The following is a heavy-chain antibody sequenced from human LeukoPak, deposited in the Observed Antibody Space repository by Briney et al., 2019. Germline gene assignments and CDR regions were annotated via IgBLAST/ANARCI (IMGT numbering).Heavy chain of an antibody. Sequence: ASVKVSCKASGYTFTGYYMHWVRQAPGQGLEWVGWINPNSGGTNYAQKFQGRVTMTRDTSISTAYMELSRLRSDDTAVYYCARQGGMELRGSDWFDPWGQGTLVTVSS. J-gene: IGHJ5*02. CDR3: ARQGGMELRGSDWFDP. CDR2: INPNSGGT. CDR1: GYTFTGYY. V-gene: IGHV1-2*02. D-gene: IGHD1-7*01.